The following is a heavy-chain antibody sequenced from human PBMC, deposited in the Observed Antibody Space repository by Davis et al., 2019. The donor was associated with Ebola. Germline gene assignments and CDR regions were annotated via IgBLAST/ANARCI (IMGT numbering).Heavy chain of an antibody. CDR1: GFTFSSYS. Sequence: GGSLRLSCAASGFTFSSYSMNWVRQAPGKGLEWVSYISSSSSTIYYADSVKGRFTISRDNAKNSLYLKMNSLRDEDTAVYYCARDPRTMIVVPDAFDIWGQGTMVTVSS. J-gene: IGHJ3*02. V-gene: IGHV3-48*02. CDR3: ARDPRTMIVVPDAFDI. CDR2: ISSSSSTI. D-gene: IGHD3-22*01.